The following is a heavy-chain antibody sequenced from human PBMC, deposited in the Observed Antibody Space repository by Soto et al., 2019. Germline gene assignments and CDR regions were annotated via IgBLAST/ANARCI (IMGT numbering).Heavy chain of an antibody. Sequence: SETLSLTCTVSGGSISSSSYYWGWIRQPPGKGLEWIGSIYYSGSTYYNPSLKSRVTISVDTSKNQFSLKLSSVTAADTAVYYCAREGAAATNWFDPWGQGTLVTVPS. CDR3: AREGAAATNWFDP. CDR2: IYYSGST. V-gene: IGHV4-39*02. J-gene: IGHJ5*02. CDR1: GGSISSSSYY. D-gene: IGHD6-13*01.